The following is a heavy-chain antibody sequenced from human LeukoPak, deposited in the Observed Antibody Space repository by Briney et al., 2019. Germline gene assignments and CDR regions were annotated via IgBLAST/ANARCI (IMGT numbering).Heavy chain of an antibody. V-gene: IGHV1-2*02. Sequence: GATVKVSCKASGYTFTGYYMHWVRQAPGQGLEWMGWINPNSGGTNYAQKFQGRVAMTRDTSISTAYMELNRLRSDGTAVYYCARAGYCTSSSCYGRDRDHFDYWGQGTLFTVSS. CDR2: INPNSGGT. D-gene: IGHD2-2*01. J-gene: IGHJ4*02. CDR3: ARAGYCTSSSCYGRDRDHFDY. CDR1: GYTFTGYY.